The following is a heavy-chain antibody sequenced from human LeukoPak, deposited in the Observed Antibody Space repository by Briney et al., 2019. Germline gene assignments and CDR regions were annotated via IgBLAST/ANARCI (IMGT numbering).Heavy chain of an antibody. D-gene: IGHD1-1*01. Sequence: GASVKVSCTASGGTFSSYAISWVRQAPGQGLEWMGGIIPIFGTANYAQKFQGRVTITADESTSTAYMELRSLRSDDTAVYYCAISTGTTGPFDHWGQGTLVTVSS. V-gene: IGHV1-69*13. CDR1: GGTFSSYA. CDR3: AISTGTTGPFDH. J-gene: IGHJ4*02. CDR2: IIPIFGTA.